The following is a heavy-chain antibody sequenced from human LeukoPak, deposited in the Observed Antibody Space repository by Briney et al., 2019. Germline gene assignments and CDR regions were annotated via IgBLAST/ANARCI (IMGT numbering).Heavy chain of an antibody. D-gene: IGHD1-1*01. CDR2: ISSSSSYI. CDR1: GLTFSSYS. CDR3: ARASVGTTPS. J-gene: IGHJ4*02. V-gene: IGHV3-21*01. Sequence: PGGSLRLSCAASGLTFSSYSMNWVRQAPGKGLEWVSSISSSSSYIYYADSVKGRFTISRDNAKNSLYLQMNSLRAEDTAVYYCARASVGTTPSWGQGTLVTVSS.